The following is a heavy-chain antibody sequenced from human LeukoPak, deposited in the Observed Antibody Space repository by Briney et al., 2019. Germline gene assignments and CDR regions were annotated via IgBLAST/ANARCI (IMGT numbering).Heavy chain of an antibody. J-gene: IGHJ5*01. CDR3: VRGGEIGFDS. CDR1: GFTFSRYD. CDR2: IGTVGDT. D-gene: IGHD3-16*01. V-gene: IGHV3-13*04. Sequence: GGSLRLSCAASGFTFSRYDMHWVRQATGKGLEWISSIGTVGDTYYIGSVKGRFTISRENAMNSLYLQMNSLRAGDTAVYYCVRGGEIGFDSWGQGTLVTDSS.